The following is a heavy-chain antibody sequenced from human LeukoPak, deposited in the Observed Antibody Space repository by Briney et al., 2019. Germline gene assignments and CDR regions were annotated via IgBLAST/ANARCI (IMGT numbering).Heavy chain of an antibody. V-gene: IGHV4-4*02. D-gene: IGHD3-22*01. CDR1: GGSISSSNW. Sequence: SGTLSLTCAVSGGSISSSNWWSWVRQPPGKGLEWIGEIYHSGSTNYNPSLKSRVTIPVDKSKNQFSLKLSSVTAADTAVYYCARDDYDSSGYYYVGAFDIWGQGTMVTVSS. CDR2: IYHSGST. CDR3: ARDDYDSSGYYYVGAFDI. J-gene: IGHJ3*02.